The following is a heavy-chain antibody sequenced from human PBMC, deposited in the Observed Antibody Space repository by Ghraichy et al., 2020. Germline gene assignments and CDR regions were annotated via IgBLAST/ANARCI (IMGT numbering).Heavy chain of an antibody. CDR3: AKEAADYEIGNYFYYGMDV. Sequence: GGSLRLSCVASGFTFKSYAMSWVRQSPGKGLEWVSSVNAGGTTSHYADSVRGRFTISRDNSQKTLYQQMNGLRVDDTAVYYCAKEAADYEIGNYFYYGMDVWGQGTAVTVS. CDR2: VNAGGTTS. CDR1: GFTFKSYA. J-gene: IGHJ6*02. V-gene: IGHV3-23*01. D-gene: IGHD4-17*01.